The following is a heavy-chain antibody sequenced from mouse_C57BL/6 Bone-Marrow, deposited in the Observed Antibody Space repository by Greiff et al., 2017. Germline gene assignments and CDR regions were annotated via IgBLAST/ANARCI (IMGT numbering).Heavy chain of an antibody. CDR1: GYTFTSYW. CDR3: ARPGSHDY. V-gene: IGHV1-59*01. J-gene: IGHJ2*01. D-gene: IGHD1-1*01. CDR2: IDPSDSYT. Sequence: QVQLQQPGAELVRPGTSVKLSCKASGYTFTSYWMHWVKQRPGQGLEWIGVIDPSDSYTNYNQKFKGKATLTVDTSSSTAYMQLSSLTSEDSAVYYWARPGSHDYWGQGTTLTVSS.